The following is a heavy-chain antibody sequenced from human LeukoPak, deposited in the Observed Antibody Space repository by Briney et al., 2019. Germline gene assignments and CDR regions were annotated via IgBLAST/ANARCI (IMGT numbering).Heavy chain of an antibody. CDR2: TYYRSKWYN. CDR3: AREMQGADYYYYYYMDV. CDR1: GDSVSSNSAA. V-gene: IGHV6-1*01. J-gene: IGHJ6*03. Sequence: SQTLSLTCAISGDSVSSNSAAWNWIRQAPSRGLEWLGRTYYRSKWYNDYAVSVKSRITINPDTSKNQFSLQLNSVTPEDTAVYYCAREMQGADYYYYYYMDVWGKGTTVTVSS. D-gene: IGHD6-19*01.